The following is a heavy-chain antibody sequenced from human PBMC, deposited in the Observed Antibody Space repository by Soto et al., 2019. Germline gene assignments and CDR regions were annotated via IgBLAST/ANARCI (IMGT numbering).Heavy chain of an antibody. CDR3: ARAPREELYYFDY. CDR1: GYTFTNFY. J-gene: IGHJ4*02. D-gene: IGHD3-10*01. Sequence: QVQLVQSGAELKKPGASVKVSCKASGYTFTNFYVHWVRQAPGQGLEWMGIITPRGGATTYAQKFQGRVTMTRVTSTSTVYMELSSLRSEDTAVYFCARAPREELYYFDYWGRGTLVSVSS. CDR2: ITPRGGAT. V-gene: IGHV1-46*01.